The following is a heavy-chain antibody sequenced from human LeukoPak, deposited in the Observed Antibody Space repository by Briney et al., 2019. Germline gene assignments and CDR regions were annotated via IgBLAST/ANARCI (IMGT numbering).Heavy chain of an antibody. CDR1: GGSISSYY. Sequence: SETLSLTCTVSGGSISSYYWSWIRQPPGKGLEWIGYIDHTGSTNYNPSLKSRVTISEDPSKNQFSLKLSSVTAADTAVYYCAREDGTSMDNAFDIWGQGTMVTVSS. CDR3: AREDGTSMDNAFDI. D-gene: IGHD5-18*01. V-gene: IGHV4-59*12. J-gene: IGHJ3*02. CDR2: IDHTGST.